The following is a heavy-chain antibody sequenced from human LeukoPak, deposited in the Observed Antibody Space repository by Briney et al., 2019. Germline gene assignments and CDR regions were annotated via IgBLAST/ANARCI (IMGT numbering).Heavy chain of an antibody. Sequence: HTGGSLRLSCAASGFTFSSYAMSWVRQAPGKGLEWVSAISGSGGSTYYADSVRGRFTISRDNSKNTLYLQMNSLRAEDTAVYYCASERTRDGYNLAHDAFDIWGQGTMVTVSS. CDR3: ASERTRDGYNLAHDAFDI. J-gene: IGHJ3*02. D-gene: IGHD5-24*01. CDR1: GFTFSSYA. V-gene: IGHV3-23*01. CDR2: ISGSGGST.